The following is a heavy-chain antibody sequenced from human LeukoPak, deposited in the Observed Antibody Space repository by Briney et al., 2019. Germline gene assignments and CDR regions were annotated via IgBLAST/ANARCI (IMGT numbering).Heavy chain of an antibody. J-gene: IGHJ4*02. CDR1: GFTVSSKY. CDR3: ARSPYYYGSGAVDY. D-gene: IGHD3-10*01. CDR2: IYSGGST. Sequence: GGSLRLSCAASGFTVSSKYMSWVRQAPGKGVEWVSVIYSGGSTYYADSVEGRFTVSRDNSKNTLYLQMNSLRAEDTAVYYCARSPYYYGSGAVDYWGQGTLVTVSS. V-gene: IGHV3-53*01.